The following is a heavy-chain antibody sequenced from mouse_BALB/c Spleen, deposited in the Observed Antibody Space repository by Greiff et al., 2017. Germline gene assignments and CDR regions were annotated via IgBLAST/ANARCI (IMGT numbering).Heavy chain of an antibody. Sequence: EVQGVESGGGLVKPGGSLKLSCAASGFTFSSYTMSWVRQTPEKRLEWVATISSGGSYTYYPDSVKGRFTISRDNAKNTLYLQMSSLKSEDTAMYYCTRGEGYDGAWFAYWGQGTLVTVSA. CDR3: TRGEGYDGAWFAY. D-gene: IGHD2-14*01. J-gene: IGHJ3*01. V-gene: IGHV5-6-4*01. CDR2: ISSGGSYT. CDR1: GFTFSSYT.